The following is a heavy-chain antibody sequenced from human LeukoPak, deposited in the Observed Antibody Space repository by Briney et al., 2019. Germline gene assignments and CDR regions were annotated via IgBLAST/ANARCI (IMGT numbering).Heavy chain of an antibody. CDR1: GFTFSSYW. Sequence: PGGSLRLSCAASGFTFSSYWMSWVRQAPGKGLEWVANIKQDGSERYYVDSVKGRFTISRDNAKNSLYLQMNSLRAEDTAVYYCAREDGLGAWSGYLPLPYYYYYGMDVWGQGTTVTVSS. CDR2: IKQDGSER. D-gene: IGHD3-3*01. J-gene: IGHJ6*02. CDR3: AREDGLGAWSGYLPLPYYYYYGMDV. V-gene: IGHV3-7*01.